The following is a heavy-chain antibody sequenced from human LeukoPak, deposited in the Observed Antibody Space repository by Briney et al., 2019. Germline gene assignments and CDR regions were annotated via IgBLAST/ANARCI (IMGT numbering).Heavy chain of an antibody. CDR2: IYYSGST. Sequence: SETLSLTCTVSGGSICSSSYYWGWIRQPPGKGLEWIGGIYYSGSTYYNPSLKSRVTISVDTSKNQFSLKLSSVTAADTAVYYCARRLRGRPFDYWGQGTLVTVSS. CDR3: ARRLRGRPFDY. D-gene: IGHD3-10*01. CDR1: GGSICSSSYY. V-gene: IGHV4-39*01. J-gene: IGHJ4*02.